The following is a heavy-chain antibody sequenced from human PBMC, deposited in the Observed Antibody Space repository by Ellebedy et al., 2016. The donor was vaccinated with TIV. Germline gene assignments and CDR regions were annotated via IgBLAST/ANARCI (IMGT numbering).Heavy chain of an antibody. V-gene: IGHV4-39*01. D-gene: IGHD6-13*01. CDR2: IYYSGST. J-gene: IGHJ4*02. CDR3: ARGGYSSSWYRLDY. CDR1: GGSISSSSYY. Sequence: MPSETLSLTCTVSGGSISSSSYYWGWIRQPPGKGLEWIGSIYYSGSTYYNPSLKSRVTISVDTSKNQFSLKLSSVTAADTAVYYCARGGYSSSWYRLDYWGQGTLVTVSS.